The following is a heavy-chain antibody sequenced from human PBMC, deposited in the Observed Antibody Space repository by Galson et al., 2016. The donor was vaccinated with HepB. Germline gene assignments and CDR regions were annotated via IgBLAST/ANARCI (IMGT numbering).Heavy chain of an antibody. Sequence: SVKVSCKASGYTFTSCTIHWVRQAPGQGLEWLGCFNAANGDTKYSQNFQDRVTLSRDTSATTAYMELSSLRPEDTAVYYCTSSDFSISGVSINQLDYWGQGTLVTVSS. D-gene: IGHD3-3*01. CDR2: FNAANGDT. CDR1: GYTFTSCT. V-gene: IGHV1-3*01. J-gene: IGHJ4*02. CDR3: TSSDFSISGVSINQLDY.